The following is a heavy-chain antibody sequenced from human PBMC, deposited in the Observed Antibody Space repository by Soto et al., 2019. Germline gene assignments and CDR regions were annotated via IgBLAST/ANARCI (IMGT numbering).Heavy chain of an antibody. J-gene: IGHJ4*02. CDR3: ARGGGTTGSVDY. CDR1: GGSISSYY. Sequence: QVQLQESGPGLVKPSETLSLTCTVSGGSISSYYWSWIRQPPGKGLEWIGYIYYSGSTNYNPSLKSRVTISVDTSKNQFSLKLSSVTAADTVVYYCARGGGTTGSVDYWGQGTLVTVSS. CDR2: IYYSGST. V-gene: IGHV4-59*08. D-gene: IGHD3-10*01.